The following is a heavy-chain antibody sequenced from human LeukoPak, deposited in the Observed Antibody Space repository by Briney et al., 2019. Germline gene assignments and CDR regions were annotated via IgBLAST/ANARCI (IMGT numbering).Heavy chain of an antibody. J-gene: IGHJ4*02. V-gene: IGHV3-21*06. Sequence: PGGSLRLSCAASGFTFTSYSINWVRQAPGKGLEWVSAISSYSNYIYYADSVKGRFTTSRDNAKSLVYLQMDSLRAEDTAVYFCARDPPREAQSFFNYWGQGTLVTVSS. CDR3: ARDPPREAQSFFNY. CDR1: GFTFTSYS. D-gene: IGHD6-6*01. CDR2: ISSYSNYI.